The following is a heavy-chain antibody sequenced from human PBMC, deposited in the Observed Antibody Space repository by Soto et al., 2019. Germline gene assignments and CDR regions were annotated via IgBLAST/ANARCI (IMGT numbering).Heavy chain of an antibody. Sequence: SETLSLTCGVSGGTIRSPDWWTWVRQPPGKGLEWIGEIFQSGSTNYTPSLEGRVTISVDKSKNQFSLTLTSVTAADTAVYFCARGRGRYSSGWSWFDPWGQGILVTVSS. D-gene: IGHD6-19*01. CDR2: IFQSGST. CDR3: ARGRGRYSSGWSWFDP. CDR1: GGTIRSPDW. V-gene: IGHV4-4*02. J-gene: IGHJ5*02.